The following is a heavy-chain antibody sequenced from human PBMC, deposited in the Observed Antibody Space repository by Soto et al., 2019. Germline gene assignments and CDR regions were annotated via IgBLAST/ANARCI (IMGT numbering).Heavy chain of an antibody. Sequence: SETLSLTCTVSGASMTNYFGIWIRQTPGKGLEYIGFMHSRGYADYNSSLKSRVTISVDTSNNRFSLRLSSVTVADTAVYYCARSGLTFGGVVWGQGILVTVSS. CDR1: GASMTNYF. CDR3: ARSGLTFGGVV. J-gene: IGHJ4*02. V-gene: IGHV4-59*01. D-gene: IGHD3-16*01. CDR2: MHSRGYA.